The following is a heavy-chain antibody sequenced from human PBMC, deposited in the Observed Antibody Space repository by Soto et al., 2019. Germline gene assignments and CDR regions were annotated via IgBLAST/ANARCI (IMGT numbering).Heavy chain of an antibody. CDR2: INHSGST. Sequence: PSETLSLTCAVYGGSFSGYYWSWIRQPPGKGLEWIGEINHSGSTNYNPSLKSRVTISVDTSKNQFSLKLSSVTAADTAVYYCASDYYDSSGYYRGMDVWGQGXTVTVYS. J-gene: IGHJ6*02. CDR1: GGSFSGYY. CDR3: ASDYYDSSGYYRGMDV. V-gene: IGHV4-34*01. D-gene: IGHD3-22*01.